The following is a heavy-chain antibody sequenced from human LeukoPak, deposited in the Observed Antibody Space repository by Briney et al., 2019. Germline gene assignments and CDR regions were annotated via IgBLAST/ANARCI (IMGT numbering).Heavy chain of an antibody. CDR1: GFTATSNY. Sequence: PGGSLRLSCAVSGFTATSNYMSWVRQAPGKGLEWVSVIYSGGSTYYADSVKGRFTISRGNSKDTLYLQMNSLRAEDTAVYYCARDSAYGDYVPGPMDVWGKGTTVTVSS. J-gene: IGHJ6*03. CDR2: IYSGGST. V-gene: IGHV3-53*01. D-gene: IGHD4-17*01. CDR3: ARDSAYGDYVPGPMDV.